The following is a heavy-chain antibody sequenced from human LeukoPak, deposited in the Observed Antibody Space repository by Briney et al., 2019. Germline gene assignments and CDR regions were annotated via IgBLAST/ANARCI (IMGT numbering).Heavy chain of an antibody. V-gene: IGHV3-30*18. Sequence: GGSLRLSCAASGFTFSTYGMHWVRQAPGKGLEWVAGISYDGSNKDYADSVKGRFTISRDNSKNTLHLQMNSLRAQDRAVYYCAKVVVEGATTNWFDRWGQGTLVTASS. D-gene: IGHD2-15*01. CDR2: ISYDGSNK. CDR1: GFTFSTYG. CDR3: AKVVVEGATTNWFDR. J-gene: IGHJ5*02.